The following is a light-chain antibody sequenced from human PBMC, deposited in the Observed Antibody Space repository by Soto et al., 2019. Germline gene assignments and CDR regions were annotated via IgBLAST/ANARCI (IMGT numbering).Light chain of an antibody. CDR3: QQSYSTPRG. V-gene: IGKV1-8*01. CDR2: AAS. CDR1: QGISSY. J-gene: IGKJ1*01. Sequence: AIRMTQSPSSFSASTGDRVTITCRASQGISSYLAWYQQKPGKAPKLLIYAASSLQSGVPSRFSGSGSGTDFTLTISSLQPEDFATYYCQQSYSTPRGFGQGTKVDIK.